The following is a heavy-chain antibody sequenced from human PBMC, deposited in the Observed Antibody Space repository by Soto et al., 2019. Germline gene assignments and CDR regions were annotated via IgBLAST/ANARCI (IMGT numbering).Heavy chain of an antibody. CDR2: INHSGST. Sequence: SETLSLTCAVYGGSFSGYYWSWIRQPPGKWLEWIGEINHSGSTNYNPSLKSRVTISVDTSKNQFSLKLSSVTAADTAVYYCARGRQPRAYCSSTSCYGYFACWGQGTLVTVSS. CDR3: ARGRQPRAYCSSTSCYGYFAC. CDR1: GGSFSGYY. V-gene: IGHV4-34*01. D-gene: IGHD2-2*01. J-gene: IGHJ4*02.